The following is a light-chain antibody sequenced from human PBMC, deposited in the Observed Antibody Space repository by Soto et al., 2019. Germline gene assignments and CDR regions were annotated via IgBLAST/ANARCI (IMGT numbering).Light chain of an antibody. CDR3: SSYATSGTNVI. CDR2: EVA. J-gene: IGLJ2*01. V-gene: IGLV2-14*03. CDR1: NSDVGAYPY. Sequence: QSVLTQPASVSGSPGQSITISCTGTNSDVGAYPYVSWYQQQPGNAPKLLIYEVADRPSGVSDRFSGSKSGNTASLTISALQAEDEAVYYCSSYATSGTNVIFGGGNKVTVL.